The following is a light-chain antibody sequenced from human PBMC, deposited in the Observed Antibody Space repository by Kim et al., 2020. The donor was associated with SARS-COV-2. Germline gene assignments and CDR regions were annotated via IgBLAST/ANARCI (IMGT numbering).Light chain of an antibody. Sequence: EIVMTQSPATLSVSPGETATLSCRASQSVSDFLAWYQQRPGQAPRLLIYDASKRATGIPTRFSGSGSGTDFTLTVSTLEPEDFALYYCQRSSWPITFGQGTRLEIK. CDR1: QSVSDF. J-gene: IGKJ5*01. CDR3: QRSSWPIT. CDR2: DAS. V-gene: IGKV3-11*01.